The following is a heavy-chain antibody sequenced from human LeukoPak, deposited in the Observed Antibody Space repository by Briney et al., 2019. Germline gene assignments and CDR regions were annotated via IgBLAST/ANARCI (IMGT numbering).Heavy chain of an antibody. D-gene: IGHD4-11*01. CDR1: GFTFSSYA. Sequence: GGSLRLSCAASGFTFSSYAMHWVRQAPGKGLEWVSTINGGGVNTHYADSVGGRFTISRDNSRNTLFLQMNSLRDEDTTVYYCAKDLYSNYGPADYWGQGNLVTVSS. V-gene: IGHV3-23*01. CDR2: INGGGVNT. CDR3: AKDLYSNYGPADY. J-gene: IGHJ4*02.